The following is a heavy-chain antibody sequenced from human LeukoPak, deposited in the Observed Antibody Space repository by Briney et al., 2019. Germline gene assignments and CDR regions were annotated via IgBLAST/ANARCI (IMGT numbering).Heavy chain of an antibody. J-gene: IGHJ3*02. D-gene: IGHD3-22*01. CDR1: GYTFTSYG. Sequence: ASVKVSCKASGYTFTSYGISWVRQAPGQGLEWMGWISAYNGNTNYAQKLQGRVTMTTDTSTSTAYMELRSLRSDDTAVYYCAREPSEYYYDSSGYYGIAFDIWGQGTMVTVSS. CDR3: AREPSEYYYDSSGYYGIAFDI. V-gene: IGHV1-18*01. CDR2: ISAYNGNT.